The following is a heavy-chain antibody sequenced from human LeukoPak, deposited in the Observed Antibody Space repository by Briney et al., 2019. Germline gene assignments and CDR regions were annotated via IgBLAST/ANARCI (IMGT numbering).Heavy chain of an antibody. D-gene: IGHD2-2*01. CDR3: ARNTSTLYKGFDY. J-gene: IGHJ4*02. Sequence: GGSLRLSCEASGFTFSRYWMHWIRQAPGKGLEWVSYIGNVGGAIYYADSVKGRFTISRDNAKNSLYLQMNSLRAEDTAVYYCARNTSTLYKGFDYWGQGTLVTVSS. CDR2: IGNVGGAI. CDR1: GFTFSRYW. V-gene: IGHV3-11*01.